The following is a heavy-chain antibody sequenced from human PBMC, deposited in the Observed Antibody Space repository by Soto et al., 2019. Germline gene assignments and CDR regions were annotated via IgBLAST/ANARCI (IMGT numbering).Heavy chain of an antibody. J-gene: IGHJ4*02. Sequence: EVQLLDSGGGLVQPGGYLRLSCAASGFTFRTFDMTWVRQPPGKGLEWVSLIRGSSGSTYYADFVKGRFTISKDISNNTLYRQMNRLRAEDTALYFCVKGAWLDYWGQGNMVTVSS. CDR3: VKGAWLDY. V-gene: IGHV3-23*01. CDR1: GFTFRTFD. CDR2: IRGSSGST.